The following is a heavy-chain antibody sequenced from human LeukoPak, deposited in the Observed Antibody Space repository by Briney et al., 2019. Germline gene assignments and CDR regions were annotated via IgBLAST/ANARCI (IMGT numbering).Heavy chain of an antibody. D-gene: IGHD6-13*01. CDR1: GFTFSSYG. Sequence: GGSLRLXCAASGFTFSSYGMHWVRQAPGKALEWVAFIRYDGSNKYYADSVKGRFTISRDNSKNTLYLQMNSLRAEDTAVYYCAKEMQIAAADPRVFDYWGQGTLVTVSS. CDR3: AKEMQIAAADPRVFDY. CDR2: IRYDGSNK. J-gene: IGHJ4*02. V-gene: IGHV3-30*02.